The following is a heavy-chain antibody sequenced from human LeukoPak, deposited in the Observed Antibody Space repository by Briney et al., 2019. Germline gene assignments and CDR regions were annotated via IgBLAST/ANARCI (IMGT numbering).Heavy chain of an antibody. CDR3: ARGLNDSWTGENY. CDR1: GGSISTSSYY. Sequence: SETLSLTCTVSGGSISTSSYYWGWVRQPPGKGLEWIGNIFYSGSTYYSPSLKSRVTISLDTSKSQFSLKVRYVTAADTAVYYCARGLNDSWTGENYWGQGTLVTVSS. V-gene: IGHV4-39*07. D-gene: IGHD3-3*01. CDR2: IFYSGST. J-gene: IGHJ4*02.